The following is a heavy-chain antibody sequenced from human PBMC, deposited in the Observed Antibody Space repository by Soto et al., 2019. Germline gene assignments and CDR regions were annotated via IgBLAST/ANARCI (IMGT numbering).Heavy chain of an antibody. D-gene: IGHD3-16*02. Sequence: QVQLVQSGAEVKKPGASVKVSCKASGYTFTDYYVHWVRQAPGQGLEWMGWINTTTGGTNYAQKFQGRVTMTRDTSITPAYLELNRLTSDDTAVYYCARDTYRNFDYWGQGTLVTASP. J-gene: IGHJ4*02. V-gene: IGHV1-2*02. CDR2: INTTTGGT. CDR1: GYTFTDYY. CDR3: ARDTYRNFDY.